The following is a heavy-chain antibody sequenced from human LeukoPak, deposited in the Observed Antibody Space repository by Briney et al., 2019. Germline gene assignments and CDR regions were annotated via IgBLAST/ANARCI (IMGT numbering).Heavy chain of an antibody. CDR2: MYYNGNT. CDR1: GGSISGYY. Sequence: SETLSLTSTVSGGSISGYYGTWIRQPPGKGLEWIGYMYYNGNTNYNPSLKSRVTISVDPSKNQFSLKLTSVTTADTAVYYCARVIVFRGYMDVWGKGTTVTVSS. J-gene: IGHJ6*03. CDR3: ARVIVFRGYMDV. D-gene: IGHD1-26*01. V-gene: IGHV4-59*08.